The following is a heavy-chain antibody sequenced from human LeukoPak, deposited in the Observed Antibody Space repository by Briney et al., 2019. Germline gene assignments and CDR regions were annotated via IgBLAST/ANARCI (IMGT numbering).Heavy chain of an antibody. D-gene: IGHD3-3*01. Sequence: GGSLRLSCAASGFTVSSNYMSWVRQAPGKGLEWVSAISGSGGSTYYADSVKGRFTISRDNSKNTLYLQMNSLRAEDTAVYYCAKTEIRFLEWLSFDYWGQGTLVTVSS. V-gene: IGHV3-23*01. CDR3: AKTEIRFLEWLSFDY. J-gene: IGHJ4*02. CDR2: ISGSGGST. CDR1: GFTVSSNY.